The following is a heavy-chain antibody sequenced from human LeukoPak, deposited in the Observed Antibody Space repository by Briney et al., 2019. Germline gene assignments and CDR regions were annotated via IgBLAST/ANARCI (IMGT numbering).Heavy chain of an antibody. J-gene: IGHJ4*02. CDR3: ARENPAADLGY. Sequence: GGPLRLSCAASGFTFSSYWMSWVRQAPGKGLEWVANIKQDGSEKYYVDSVKGRFTISRDNAKNSLYLQMNSLRAEDTAVYYCARENPAADLGYWGQGTLVTVSS. CDR1: GFTFSSYW. CDR2: IKQDGSEK. V-gene: IGHV3-7*03. D-gene: IGHD2-2*01.